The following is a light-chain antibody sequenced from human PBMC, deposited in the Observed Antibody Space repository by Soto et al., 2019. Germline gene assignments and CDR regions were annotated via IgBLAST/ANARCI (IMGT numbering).Light chain of an antibody. J-gene: IGKJ1*01. Sequence: EIALTQSPATLSLSPGERATRSCTASQSVTSNSLAWFQQKPGQAPRLLIYGASNRAAGIPDRFSGSGSGTDFTLTISRLEPEDFAVYYCQQYGGLPRTFGQGTKVDIK. CDR1: QSVTSNS. V-gene: IGKV3-20*01. CDR3: QQYGGLPRT. CDR2: GAS.